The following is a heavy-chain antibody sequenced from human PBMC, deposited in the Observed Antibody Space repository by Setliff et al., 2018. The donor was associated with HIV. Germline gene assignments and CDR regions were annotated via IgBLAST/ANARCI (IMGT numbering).Heavy chain of an antibody. D-gene: IGHD3-22*01. Sequence: VASVKVSCKASGYTFTGYYMHWVRQAPGQGLEWMGRINPNSGGTNYAQKFQGRVTMTRDTSMNTAYMELSRLRSDDTAAYYCALPGYYESSGYAVDHWGQGTQVTVSS. V-gene: IGHV1-2*06. J-gene: IGHJ4*02. CDR1: GYTFTGYY. CDR2: INPNSGGT. CDR3: ALPGYYESSGYAVDH.